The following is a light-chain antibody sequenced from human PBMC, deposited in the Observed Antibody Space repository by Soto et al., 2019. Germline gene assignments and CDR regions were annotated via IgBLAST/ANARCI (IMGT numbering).Light chain of an antibody. CDR1: QSVSSS. Sequence: EIVMTQSPGTLSLSPGERATLSCRASQSVSSSLAWYQHKPGQGPRLLIYGISRRATGTPDRFSGSGSGTDFTLTIDKLEPEDFAVYYCQQYGTSPLTFGGGTKVDIK. CDR3: QQYGTSPLT. J-gene: IGKJ4*01. CDR2: GIS. V-gene: IGKV3-20*01.